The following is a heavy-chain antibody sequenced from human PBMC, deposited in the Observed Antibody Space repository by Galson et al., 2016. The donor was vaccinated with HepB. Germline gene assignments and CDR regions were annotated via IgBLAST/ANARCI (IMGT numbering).Heavy chain of an antibody. J-gene: IGHJ6*02. Sequence: TLSLTCTVSGGSISSGGYFWTWIRQHPGKGLEWIGYIHDSGTPSDNPSLKSRVTISLDTSKNQFSMTLSSVTAADTAVYYCARGLQNFYYFGLDVWGRGTTVSVSS. V-gene: IGHV4-31*03. CDR3: ARGLQNFYYFGLDV. D-gene: IGHD4-11*01. CDR1: GGSISSGGYF. CDR2: IHDSGTP.